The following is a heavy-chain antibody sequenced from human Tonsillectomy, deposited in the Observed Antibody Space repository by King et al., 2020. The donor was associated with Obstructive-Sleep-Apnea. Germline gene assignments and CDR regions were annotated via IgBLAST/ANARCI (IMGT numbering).Heavy chain of an antibody. J-gene: IGHJ4*01. CDR2: IYHTGST. D-gene: IGHD2-15*01. CDR3: ARVNCSGGSCYPDDY. CDR1: DYSISNDYY. V-gene: IGHV4-38-2*02. Sequence: VQLQESGPGLVKPSETLSLTCTVSDYSISNDYYWGWIRQPPGKGLEWIGSIYHTGSTYYNPSLKSRVTMSVDTSKNQFSLKLNSVTAADTAVYYCARVNCSGGSCYPDDYWGHGTLVTVSS.